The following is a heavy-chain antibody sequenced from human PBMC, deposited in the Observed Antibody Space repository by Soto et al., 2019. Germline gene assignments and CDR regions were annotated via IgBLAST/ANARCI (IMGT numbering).Heavy chain of an antibody. CDR1: GFTFSDYA. Sequence: QERLVESGGGVVQPGRSLRLSCAVSGFTFSDYAMHWVRQAPGKGLEWVALIWHDGLNEFYADSVRGRFTISRDISNNTSYMQMNSLTPDATAVDYWTKSRADAHKGGLARAQWGPGPLVTVSS. D-gene: IGHD2-2*01. CDR3: TKSRADAHKGGLARAQ. V-gene: IGHV3-33*08. J-gene: IGHJ4*02. CDR2: IWHDGLNE.